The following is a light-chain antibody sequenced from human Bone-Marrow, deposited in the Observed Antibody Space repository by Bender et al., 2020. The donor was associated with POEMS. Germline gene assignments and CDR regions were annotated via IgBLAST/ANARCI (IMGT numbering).Light chain of an antibody. CDR3: QVWDSSTRVHVY. J-gene: IGLJ2*01. V-gene: IGLV3-21*04. CDR2: YDS. Sequence: SYVLTQPPSVSVAPGKTARITCGGNNIGDKSVHWYQQKPGQAPVLVIYYDSDRPSGIPERFSGSNSGNTATLTISRVEAGDEADYYCQVWDSSTRVHVYFGGGTKLTVL. CDR1: NIGDKS.